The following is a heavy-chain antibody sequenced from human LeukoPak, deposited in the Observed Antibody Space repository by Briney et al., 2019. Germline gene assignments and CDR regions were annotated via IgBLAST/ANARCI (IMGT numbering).Heavy chain of an antibody. CDR2: ISSSSSYI. J-gene: IGHJ3*02. Sequence: GGSLRLSCAASGVTFSRYAMSWVRQAPGKGLEWVSSISSSSSYIYYADSVKGRFTISRDNAKNSLYLQMNSLRAEDTAVYYCARDWATSDAFDIWGQGTMVTVSS. CDR1: GVTFSRYA. D-gene: IGHD5-12*01. V-gene: IGHV3-21*01. CDR3: ARDWATSDAFDI.